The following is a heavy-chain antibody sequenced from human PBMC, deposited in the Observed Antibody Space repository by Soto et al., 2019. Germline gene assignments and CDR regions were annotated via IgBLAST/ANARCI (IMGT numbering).Heavy chain of an antibody. CDR1: GYTFTSYA. J-gene: IGHJ6*02. CDR2: INAGNGNT. V-gene: IGHV1-3*01. D-gene: IGHD2-2*01. Sequence: ASVKVSCKASGYTFTSYAMHWVRQAPGQRLEWMGWINAGNGNTKYSQKFQGRVTITRDTSASTAYMELSSLRSEDTAVYYCATEIVSAAPLFGRDFWGQGTTVTVSS. CDR3: ATEIVSAAPLFGRDF.